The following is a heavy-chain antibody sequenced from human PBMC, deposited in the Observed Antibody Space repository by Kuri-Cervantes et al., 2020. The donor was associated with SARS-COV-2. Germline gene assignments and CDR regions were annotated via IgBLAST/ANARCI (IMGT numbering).Heavy chain of an antibody. CDR1: GFTFSSYG. CDR2: ISGSGGST. J-gene: IGHJ4*02. CDR3: AKNPVPAAIRFDY. V-gene: IGHV3-23*01. Sequence: GESLKISCAASGFTFSSYGMHWVRQAPGKGLEWVSAISGSGGSTYYADSVKGRFTISRDDSKNTLYLQMNSLRAEDTAVYYCAKNPVPAAIRFDYWGQGTLVTVSS. D-gene: IGHD2-2*01.